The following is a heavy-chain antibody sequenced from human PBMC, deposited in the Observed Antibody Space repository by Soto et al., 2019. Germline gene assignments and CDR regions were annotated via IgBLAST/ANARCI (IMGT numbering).Heavy chain of an antibody. CDR3: ARVRGYCSVTTCSGLDY. CDR1: GFTFSNYW. Sequence: GSLRLSCAASGFTFSNYWMSWVRQAPGKGLEWVANTRQDGGEKYYVDSVKGRFAISRDNAKNSLYLQMNSLRAEDTAVYYCARVRGYCSVTTCSGLDYWGRGTLVTVSS. D-gene: IGHD2-15*01. CDR2: TRQDGGEK. V-gene: IGHV3-7*04. J-gene: IGHJ4*02.